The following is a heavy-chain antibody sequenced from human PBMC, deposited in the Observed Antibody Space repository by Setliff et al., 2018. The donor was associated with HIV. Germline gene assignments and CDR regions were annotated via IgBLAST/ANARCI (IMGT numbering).Heavy chain of an antibody. D-gene: IGHD1-26*01. CDR1: GASSSSHY. CDR2: ISHSGNT. Sequence: PSETLSLTCTVSGASSSSHYWSWIRQPPGKAPEWIGCISHSGNTNFNPSLNSRVTISLDTSKNQFSLRLTSLTAADTAIYYCARSTVGAGASFPWGRGILVTVSS. V-gene: IGHV4-59*11. J-gene: IGHJ5*02. CDR3: ARSTVGAGASFP.